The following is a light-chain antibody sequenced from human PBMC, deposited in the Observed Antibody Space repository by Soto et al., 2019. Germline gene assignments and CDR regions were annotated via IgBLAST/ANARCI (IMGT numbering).Light chain of an antibody. CDR3: SSYTRSSTLEV. V-gene: IGLV2-14*01. CDR1: SSDVGGYNY. Sequence: QSVLTQPASVSGSPGQSITISCTGTSSDVGGYNYVSWYQQHPGKAPKLMIYDVSNRPSGVSNRFSGSKSGNTASLTISGLQAEDEADYYCSSYTRSSTLEVFGGGTQLTVL. J-gene: IGLJ2*01. CDR2: DVS.